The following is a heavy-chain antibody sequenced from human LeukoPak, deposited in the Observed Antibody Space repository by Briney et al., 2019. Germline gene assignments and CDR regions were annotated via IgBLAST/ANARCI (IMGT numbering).Heavy chain of an antibody. CDR2: IHYSGSS. Sequence: PSETLSLTCSVSGDDVSSFYWNWIRQSPGRGLEWIGNIHYSGSSIYNPSLRSRITMSIDTSKNQFSLKLSSVTAADTAVYYCARLLAVAGPRFSQYYYYGMDVWGQGTAVTVSS. CDR3: ARLLAVAGPRFSQYYYYGMDV. J-gene: IGHJ6*02. D-gene: IGHD6-19*01. CDR1: GDDVSSFY. V-gene: IGHV4-59*02.